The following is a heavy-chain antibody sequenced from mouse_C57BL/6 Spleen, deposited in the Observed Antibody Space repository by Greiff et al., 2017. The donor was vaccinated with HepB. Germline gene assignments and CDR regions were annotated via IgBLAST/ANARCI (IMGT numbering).Heavy chain of an antibody. Sequence: DVQLQESGAELVRPGASVKLSCTASGFNIKDDYMHWVKQRPEQGLEWIGWIDPENGDTEYASKFQGKATITADTSSNTAYLQLSSLTSEDTAVYYCTTGDYDYWGQGTTLTVSS. CDR2: IDPENGDT. J-gene: IGHJ2*01. CDR1: GFNIKDDY. CDR3: TTGDYDY. V-gene: IGHV14-4*01. D-gene: IGHD2-4*01.